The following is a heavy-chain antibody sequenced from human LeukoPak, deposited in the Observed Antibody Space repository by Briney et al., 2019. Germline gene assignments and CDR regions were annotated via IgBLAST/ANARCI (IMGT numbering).Heavy chain of an antibody. V-gene: IGHV1-8*01. J-gene: IGHJ4*02. CDR1: GYTFTTYD. CDR3: ARVNGPVDY. CDR2: MNPNSGNT. D-gene: IGHD1-1*01. Sequence: GASVKVSCKASGYTFTTYDINWVRQAAGQGLEWIGWMNPNSGNTGYAQKFQGRVTMTRSTSISTAYMDLSSLRSDDTAVYYCARVNGPVDYWGQGTLVTVSS.